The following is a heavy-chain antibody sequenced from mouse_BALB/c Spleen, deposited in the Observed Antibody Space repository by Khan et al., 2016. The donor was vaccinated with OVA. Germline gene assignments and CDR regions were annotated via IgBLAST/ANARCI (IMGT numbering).Heavy chain of an antibody. CDR1: GYTFPSNT. CDR3: ARRTTGYAMDY. CDR2: INPRSDYT. Sequence: QMQLEESGAELARPGASVKMSCKASGYTFPSNTMHWVKQRPGLGLEWIGYINPRSDYTIYNQKFKDKATLTADISSTTAYMQLSSLTSDDSAVYYCARRTTGYAMDYWGQGTSVTVSS. J-gene: IGHJ4*01. V-gene: IGHV1-4*01. D-gene: IGHD2-14*01.